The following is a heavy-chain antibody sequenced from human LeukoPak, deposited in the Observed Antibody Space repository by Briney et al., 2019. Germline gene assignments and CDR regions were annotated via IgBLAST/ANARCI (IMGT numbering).Heavy chain of an antibody. D-gene: IGHD3-10*01. J-gene: IGHJ5*02. V-gene: IGHV4-39*07. CDR3: ARGITMVRGVNNWFDP. Sequence: SETLSLTCTVSGGSISSSSYYWGWIRQPPGKGLEWIGSIYYSGSTYYNPSLKSRVTISVDTSKNQFSLKLSSVTAADTAVYYCARGITMVRGVNNWFDPWGQGTLVTVSS. CDR1: GGSISSSSYY. CDR2: IYYSGST.